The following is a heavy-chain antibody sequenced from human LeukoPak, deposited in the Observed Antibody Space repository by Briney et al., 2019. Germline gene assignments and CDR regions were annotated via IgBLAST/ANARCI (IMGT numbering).Heavy chain of an antibody. V-gene: IGHV4-34*01. Sequence: SETLSLTCAVHGGSFSGYYWSWIRQPPGKGLEWIGEINHSGSTNYNPSLKSRVTISVDTSKNQFSLKLSSVTAADTAVYYCARRRAYYYGSGSYPYNWFDPWGQGTLVTVSS. CDR2: INHSGST. J-gene: IGHJ5*02. CDR1: GGSFSGYY. D-gene: IGHD3-10*01. CDR3: ARRRAYYYGSGSYPYNWFDP.